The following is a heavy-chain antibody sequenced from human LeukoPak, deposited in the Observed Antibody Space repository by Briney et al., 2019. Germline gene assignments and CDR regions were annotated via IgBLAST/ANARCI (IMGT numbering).Heavy chain of an antibody. V-gene: IGHV3-9*03. D-gene: IGHD4-17*01. CDR1: GFTFDDYA. CDR3: AKGAQYGDAIDY. J-gene: IGHJ4*02. CDR2: ISWNSGSI. Sequence: GGSLRLSCAASGFTFDDYAMHWVRQAPGKGLEWVSGISWNSGSIGYADSVKGRFTISRDNAKNSLYLQMNSLRAEDMALYYCAKGAQYGDAIDYWGQGTLVTVSS.